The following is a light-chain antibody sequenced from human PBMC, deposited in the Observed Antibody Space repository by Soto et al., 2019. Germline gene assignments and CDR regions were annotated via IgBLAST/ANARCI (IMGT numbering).Light chain of an antibody. CDR1: SSDVGGYNY. V-gene: IGLV2-14*01. J-gene: IGLJ2*01. CDR3: SSYTSSSTPL. Sequence: QSVLTQPASVSGSPGQSITISCTGTSSDVGGYNYVSWYQQHPGKAPKHMIYDVSNRPSGVSNRFSGSKSGNTASLTISGLQAEDEADYYCSSYTSSSTPLFGGGTKVTVL. CDR2: DVS.